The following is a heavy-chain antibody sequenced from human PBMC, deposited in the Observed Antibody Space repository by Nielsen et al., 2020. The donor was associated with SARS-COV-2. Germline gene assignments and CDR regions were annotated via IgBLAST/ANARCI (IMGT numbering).Heavy chain of an antibody. D-gene: IGHD4-17*01. CDR3: AREREATVTSYYYYGMDV. Sequence: LSLTCAASGFPFSSYSMNWVRPAPGKGLEWVSSISSSSSYIYYADSVKGRFTISRDNAKNSLYLQMNSLRAEDTAVYYCAREREATVTSYYYYGMDVWGQGTTVTVSS. CDR2: ISSSSSYI. V-gene: IGHV3-21*01. J-gene: IGHJ6*02. CDR1: GFPFSSYS.